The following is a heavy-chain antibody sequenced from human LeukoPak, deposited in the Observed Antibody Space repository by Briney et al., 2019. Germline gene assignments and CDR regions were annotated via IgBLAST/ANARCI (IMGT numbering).Heavy chain of an antibody. CDR3: ARDYDFWSGYYIEGSFDY. V-gene: IGHV4-59*01. CDR1: GGSFSGYY. CDR2: IYNSGST. Sequence: SETLSLTCAVYGGSFSGYYWSWIRQPPGKGLELIAYIYNSGSTYYNPSLKSRVTISVDTSKNQFSLKLSSVTAADTAVYYCARDYDFWSGYYIEGSFDYWGQGTLVTVSS. J-gene: IGHJ4*02. D-gene: IGHD3-3*01.